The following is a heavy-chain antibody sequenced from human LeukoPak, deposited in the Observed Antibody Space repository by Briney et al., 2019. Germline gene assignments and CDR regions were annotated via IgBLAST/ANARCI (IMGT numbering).Heavy chain of an antibody. D-gene: IGHD3-3*01. V-gene: IGHV4-38-2*01. Sequence: SETLSLTCAVSGYSISSGYYWGWIRQPPGKGLEWIGSIYHSGSTYYNPSLKSRVTTSVDTSKNQFSLKLSSVPAPDTAVYYCAGSRFLEWNDAFDIWGQGTMVTVSS. J-gene: IGHJ3*02. CDR2: IYHSGST. CDR1: GYSISSGYY. CDR3: AGSRFLEWNDAFDI.